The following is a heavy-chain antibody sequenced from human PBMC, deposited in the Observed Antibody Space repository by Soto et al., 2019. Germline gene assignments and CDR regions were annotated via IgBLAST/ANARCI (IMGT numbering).Heavy chain of an antibody. J-gene: IGHJ1*01. CDR2: ISGSGATI. Sequence: PGGSLRLSCAASGFTFSSYAMSWVRQAPGKGLEWLSYISGSGATIYYADSVKGRFTISRDNVDDSLSLHMNNLRGDDTAIYYCVKIRKNYRAEYFQDWGQGTLVTVSS. CDR1: GFTFSSYA. CDR3: VKIRKNYRAEYFQD. V-gene: IGHV3-23*01. D-gene: IGHD1-7*01.